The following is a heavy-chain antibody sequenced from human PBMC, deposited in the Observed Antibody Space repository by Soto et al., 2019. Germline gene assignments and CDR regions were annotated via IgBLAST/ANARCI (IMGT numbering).Heavy chain of an antibody. Sequence: PSETLSLTCTVSGGSISSYYWSWIRQPPGKGLEWIGYIYYSGSTNYNPSLKSRVTISVDTSKNQFSLKLSSSTAADTAVYYCAGSRFTYCSGGSCNNRWFDPWGQGTLVTVSS. CDR1: GGSISSYY. CDR2: IYYSGST. D-gene: IGHD2-15*01. J-gene: IGHJ5*02. CDR3: AGSRFTYCSGGSCNNRWFDP. V-gene: IGHV4-59*01.